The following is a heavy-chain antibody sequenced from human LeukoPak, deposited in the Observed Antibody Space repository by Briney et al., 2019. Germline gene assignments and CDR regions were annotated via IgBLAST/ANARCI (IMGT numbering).Heavy chain of an antibody. CDR1: GFTFSSYA. V-gene: IGHV3-23*01. CDR2: ISGSGGST. CDR3: AKGGVVGPLYYFDF. J-gene: IGHJ4*02. D-gene: IGHD1-26*01. Sequence: GGPLRLSCAASGFTFSSYAMSWVRQAPGKGLEWVSAISGSGGSTYYADSVKGRFTISRDNSKNTLYLQINSLRAEDTAVYYCAKGGVVGPLYYFDFWGQGTLVTVSS.